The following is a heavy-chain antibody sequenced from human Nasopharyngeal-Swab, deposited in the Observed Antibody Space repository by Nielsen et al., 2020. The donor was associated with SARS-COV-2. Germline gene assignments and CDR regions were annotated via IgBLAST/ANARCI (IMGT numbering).Heavy chain of an antibody. D-gene: IGHD2-2*01. J-gene: IGHJ4*02. V-gene: IGHV4-39*01. Sequence: SETLSLTCTVSGGSISSSSYYWGWIRRPPGKGLEWIGSIYYSGSTYYNPSLKSRVTISVDTSKNQFSLKLSSVTAADTAVYYCARQHQLLGDYWGQGTLVTVSS. CDR1: GGSISSSSYY. CDR2: IYYSGST. CDR3: ARQHQLLGDY.